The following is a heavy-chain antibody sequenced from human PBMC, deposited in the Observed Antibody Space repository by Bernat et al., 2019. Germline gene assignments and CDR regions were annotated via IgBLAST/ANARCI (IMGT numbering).Heavy chain of an antibody. CDR3: AGGKGSDYKDAFDI. Sequence: QGQLEESGGGVVQPGKSLRLSCATSGFNFKDFGMHWVRQAPGKGLEWVAVIWNDGKNTFYPDSVRGRFTISRDNSRNTLDLQVNSLRADDTAVYYCAGGKGSDYKDAFDIWGQGTEVIVSS. CDR2: IWNDGKNT. D-gene: IGHD4-4*01. J-gene: IGHJ3*02. V-gene: IGHV3-33*01. CDR1: GFNFKDFG.